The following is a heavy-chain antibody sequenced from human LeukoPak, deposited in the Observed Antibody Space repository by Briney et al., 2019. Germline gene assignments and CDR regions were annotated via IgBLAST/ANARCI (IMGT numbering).Heavy chain of an antibody. V-gene: IGHV3-11*04. D-gene: IGHD6-19*01. Sequence: PGGSLRLSCAAAGFHFSDRYMSWIRQAPGKGMEWVAYISPNADNIHYADSVKGRFTISRDNAKNPLFLQVTSLRAEDTAVYYCVTESGWLFDFWGQGTLVTVSS. J-gene: IGHJ4*02. CDR1: GFHFSDRY. CDR2: ISPNADNI. CDR3: VTESGWLFDF.